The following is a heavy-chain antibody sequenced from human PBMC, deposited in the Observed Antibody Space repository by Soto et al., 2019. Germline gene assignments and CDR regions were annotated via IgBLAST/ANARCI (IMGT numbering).Heavy chain of an antibody. D-gene: IGHD6-6*01. CDR2: TYHRGNT. CDR3: ARGLYSTSLD. Sequence: QVQLQESGPGLVKPSETLSLTCAVSGASISSDNWWLWVRQPPGKGLEWIGETYHRGNTYYNPSLKSRVTMSVDKSNNQVSLNLTSVTAADTAMYYCARGLYSTSLDWGRGILVTVSS. V-gene: IGHV4-4*02. CDR1: GASISSDNW. J-gene: IGHJ4*02.